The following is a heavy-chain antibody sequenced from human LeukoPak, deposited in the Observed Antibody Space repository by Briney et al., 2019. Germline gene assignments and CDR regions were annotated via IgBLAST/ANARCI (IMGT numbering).Heavy chain of an antibody. CDR3: AKDAKYVFFDY. CDR1: GFTFSSYA. Sequence: GGSLRLSCSASGFTFSSYAMSWVRQAPGKGLEWVSAISGSGGSTYYADSVKGRFTVSRDNCKNTLYLQMNSLRAEDTAVYYCAKDAKYVFFDYWGQGTLVTVSS. CDR2: ISGSGGST. D-gene: IGHD4/OR15-4a*01. V-gene: IGHV3-23*01. J-gene: IGHJ4*02.